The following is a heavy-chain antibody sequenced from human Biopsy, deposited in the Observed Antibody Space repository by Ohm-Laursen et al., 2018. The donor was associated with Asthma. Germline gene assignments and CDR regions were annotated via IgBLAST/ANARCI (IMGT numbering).Heavy chain of an antibody. CDR1: YGSITSGGYY. J-gene: IGHJ6*02. CDR3: ASGPQWSGLDV. D-gene: IGHD2-8*01. Sequence: GTLSLTCTVSYGSITSGGYYWTWIRQPPGKGLEWIGEIPQGGATTFNPSLKSRVAISIDPSKSQLSLRLTSMTAADTAVYYCASGPQWSGLDVWGQGTTVTVSS. CDR2: IPQGGAT. V-gene: IGHV4-39*07.